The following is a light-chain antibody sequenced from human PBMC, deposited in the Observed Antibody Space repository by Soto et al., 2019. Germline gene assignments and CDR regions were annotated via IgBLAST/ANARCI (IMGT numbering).Light chain of an antibody. Sequence: DIQLTQSPSSLSASVGDRVTITCRASQDIYTYLVWYQQKPGTVPKLLIFVASTLQSGVPSRFSGSGSGTDFTLTISSLQPEDVATYYCQNYNGAPWTFGQGTKVEIK. V-gene: IGKV1-27*01. CDR3: QNYNGAPWT. J-gene: IGKJ1*01. CDR1: QDIYTY. CDR2: VAS.